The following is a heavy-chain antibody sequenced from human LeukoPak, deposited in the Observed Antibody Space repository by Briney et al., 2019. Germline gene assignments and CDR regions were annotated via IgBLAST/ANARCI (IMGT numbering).Heavy chain of an antibody. Sequence: GSLRLSCAASGFTFNTFWMSWVRQAPGKGLEWEANINQEGSEQYYVDSVKGRFTISRDNAKNTLSLQMHSLRVEDTAIYYCARDFLLFGVVVPNDFWGQGTMVAVSS. CDR3: ARDFLLFGVVVPNDF. CDR1: GFTFNTFW. CDR2: INQEGSEQ. J-gene: IGHJ4*02. V-gene: IGHV3-7*01. D-gene: IGHD3-3*01.